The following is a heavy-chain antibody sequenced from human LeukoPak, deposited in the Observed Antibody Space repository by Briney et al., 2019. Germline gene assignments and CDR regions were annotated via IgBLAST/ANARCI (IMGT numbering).Heavy chain of an antibody. Sequence: GGSLRLSCAASGFTFSSYSMNWVRQAPGKGLEWVSSISSSSSYIKYADSVKGRFTISRDNAKNSLYLQMNSLRAEDTAVYYCAREEEHQLSSAFDIWGRGTMVTVS. J-gene: IGHJ3*02. D-gene: IGHD6-13*01. CDR1: GFTFSSYS. CDR2: ISSSSSYI. CDR3: AREEEHQLSSAFDI. V-gene: IGHV3-21*01.